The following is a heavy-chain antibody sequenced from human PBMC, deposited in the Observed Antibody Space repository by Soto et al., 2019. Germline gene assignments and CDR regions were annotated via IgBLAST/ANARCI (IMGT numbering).Heavy chain of an antibody. CDR1: GYTFTSYY. V-gene: IGHV1-46*03. CDR2: INPSGGST. Sequence: ASVKVSCKASGYTFTSYYMHWVRQAPGRGLEWMGIINPSGGSTSYAQKFQGRVTMTRDTSTSTVYMELSSLRSEDTAVYYCARYYSTTEVSGYSSSWHSTYYFDYWGQGTLVTVSS. D-gene: IGHD6-13*01. CDR3: ARYYSTTEVSGYSSSWHSTYYFDY. J-gene: IGHJ4*02.